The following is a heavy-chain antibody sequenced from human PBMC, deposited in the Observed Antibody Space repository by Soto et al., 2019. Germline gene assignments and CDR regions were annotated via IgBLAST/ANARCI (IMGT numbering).Heavy chain of an antibody. CDR2: INHRGST. CDR1: GGSFSGYY. Sequence: SETLPLTCAVCGGSFSGYYWSWIRQPPGKGLEWIGEINHRGSTNYNPSLKSRVTISVDTSKNQFSLKLTSVTAADTAVYYCSRGHEVRATFYYHYAMDVWGQGTTVTVSS. J-gene: IGHJ6*02. V-gene: IGHV4-34*01. D-gene: IGHD3-10*01. CDR3: SRGHEVRATFYYHYAMDV.